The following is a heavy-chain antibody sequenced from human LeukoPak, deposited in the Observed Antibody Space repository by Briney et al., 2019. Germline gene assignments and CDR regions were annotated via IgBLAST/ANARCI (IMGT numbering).Heavy chain of an antibody. CDR2: INHSGST. CDR3: ARGGRYYDSSGYYPLFDY. CDR1: GGSFSGYY. J-gene: IGHJ4*02. D-gene: IGHD3-22*01. V-gene: IGHV4-34*01. Sequence: PSETLSLTCAVYGGSFSGYYWSWIRQPPGKGLEWIGEINHSGSTNYNPSLKSRVTISVDTSKNQFSLKLSSVTAADTAVYYCARGGRYYDSSGYYPLFDYWGQGTLVTVSS.